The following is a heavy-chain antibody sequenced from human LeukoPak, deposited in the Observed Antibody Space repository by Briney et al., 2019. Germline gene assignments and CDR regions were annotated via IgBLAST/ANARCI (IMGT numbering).Heavy chain of an antibody. CDR3: ARERGRDGYNIRYDWFDP. Sequence: RASVKVSCKASGGTFSSYAISWVRQAPGQGLEWMGGIIPIFGTANYAQKFQGRVTITADESTSTAYMELSSLRSEDTAVYYCARERGRDGYNIRYDWFDPWGQGTLITVSS. J-gene: IGHJ5*02. CDR1: GGTFSSYA. V-gene: IGHV1-69*13. D-gene: IGHD5-24*01. CDR2: IIPIFGTA.